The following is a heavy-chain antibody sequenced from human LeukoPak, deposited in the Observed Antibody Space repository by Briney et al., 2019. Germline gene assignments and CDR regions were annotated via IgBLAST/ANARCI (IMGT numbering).Heavy chain of an antibody. Sequence: SETLSLTCAVYGGSFSDYFWSWIRQPPGKGLEWIGEINHSGSTNYNPSLKSRVTISVDTSKNQFSLKLSSVTAADTAVYYCARGTPSELRYFDWLLTFDYWGQGTLVTVSS. CDR2: INHSGST. CDR3: ARGTPSELRYFDWLLTFDY. D-gene: IGHD3-9*01. CDR1: GGSFSDYF. J-gene: IGHJ4*02. V-gene: IGHV4-34*01.